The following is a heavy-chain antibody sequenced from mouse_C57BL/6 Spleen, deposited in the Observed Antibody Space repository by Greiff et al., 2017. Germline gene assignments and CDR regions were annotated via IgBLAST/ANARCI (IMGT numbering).Heavy chain of an antibody. Sequence: VQLQQSVAELVRPGASVTLSCTASGFTFTNTYMHWVKQRPEQGLEWIGGIYPASGNTKYAAKFPGKATITADTSSNTSYLQLSSLTAEDTAIYYCARGGVPSAFDDWGQGATLTVSS. CDR1: GFTFTNTY. V-gene: IGHV14-3*01. D-gene: IGHD2-14*01. CDR2: IYPASGNT. CDR3: ARGGVPSAFDD. J-gene: IGHJ2*01.